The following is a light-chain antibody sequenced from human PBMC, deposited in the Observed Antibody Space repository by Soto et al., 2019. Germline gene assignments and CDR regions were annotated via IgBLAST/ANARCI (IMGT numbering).Light chain of an antibody. V-gene: IGKV3-20*01. CDR3: QQYVISTT. Sequence: EIVLTLSPGPLSLSPGDRATLSCRSSHSVSSNYLAWYQQKPGQAPRLLIYDVSSRATGIPDRFSGSRSGTDFTLTISRLEPVDCAVYYCQQYVISTTFGQGNKVEIK. CDR2: DVS. CDR1: HSVSSNY. J-gene: IGKJ1*01.